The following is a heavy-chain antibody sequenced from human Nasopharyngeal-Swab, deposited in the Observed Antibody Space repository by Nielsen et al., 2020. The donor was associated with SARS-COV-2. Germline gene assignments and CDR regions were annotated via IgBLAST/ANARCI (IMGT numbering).Heavy chain of an antibody. CDR3: ARDPDGWKPFDH. D-gene: IGHD4-23*01. CDR2: ISGSGDIT. V-gene: IGHV3-23*01. Sequence: GESLKISCAASGFTFSSYAMSWVRQAPGKGLEWVSAISGSGDITYYADSVKGRFTISRDNSKNTLYLQMNSLRSEDTAVYYCARDPDGWKPFDHWGQGTLVTVSS. J-gene: IGHJ4*02. CDR1: GFTFSSYA.